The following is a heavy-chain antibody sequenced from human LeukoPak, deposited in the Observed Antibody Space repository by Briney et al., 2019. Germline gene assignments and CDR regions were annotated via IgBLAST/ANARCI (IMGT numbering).Heavy chain of an antibody. Sequence: PSETLSLTCTVWGGSISSYYGSWLRQPPGKGLEWMGYIYYSGSTNYNPSLKSRVTISVDTSKNQFSLKLSSVTAADTAVYYCARSDYVWGSYRRYFDYWGQGTLVTVSS. J-gene: IGHJ4*02. CDR2: IYYSGST. CDR3: ARSDYVWGSYRRYFDY. V-gene: IGHV4-59*01. D-gene: IGHD3-16*02. CDR1: GGSISSYY.